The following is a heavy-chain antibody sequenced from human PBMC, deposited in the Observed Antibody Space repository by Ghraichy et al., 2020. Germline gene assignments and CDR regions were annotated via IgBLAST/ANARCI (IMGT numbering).Heavy chain of an antibody. CDR3: ARDLGIAVGGLDY. Sequence: ASVKVSCKTSGYTFTGYNMHWVRQAPGEGFEWMGWIHPDSGGTKYTQKFQGRVTMTRDTSISTAYMELSRLRSDDTAVYYCARDLGIAVGGLDYWGQGTLVTVSS. V-gene: IGHV1-2*02. CDR1: GYTFTGYN. CDR2: IHPDSGGT. J-gene: IGHJ4*02. D-gene: IGHD6-19*01.